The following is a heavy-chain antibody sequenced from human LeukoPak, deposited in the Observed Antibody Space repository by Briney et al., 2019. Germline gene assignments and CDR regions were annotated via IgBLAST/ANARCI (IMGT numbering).Heavy chain of an antibody. CDR3: ARGGVVRGVIRSRDYFDY. J-gene: IGHJ4*02. Sequence: PETLSLTCTVSGGSISSYYWSWIRQPPGKGLEWIGYIYYSGSTNYNPSLKSRVTISVDTSKNQFSLKLSSVTAADTAVYYCARGGVVRGVIRSRDYFDYWGQGTLVTVSS. D-gene: IGHD3-10*01. V-gene: IGHV4-59*01. CDR2: IYYSGST. CDR1: GGSISSYY.